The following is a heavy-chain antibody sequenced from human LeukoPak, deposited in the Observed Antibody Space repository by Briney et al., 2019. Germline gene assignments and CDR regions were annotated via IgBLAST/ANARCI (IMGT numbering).Heavy chain of an antibody. D-gene: IGHD6-13*01. V-gene: IGHV3-7*01. CDR2: VKQDGSEK. J-gene: IGHJ4*02. CDR3: ARPYSSSWYGVFAF. CDR1: GFTVSSSF. Sequence: GGSLRLSCAASGFTVSSSFLSWVRQAPGKGLEWVANVKQDGSEKYYVDSVKGRFTISRDNAKNSLYLQMNSLRAEDTAVYYCARPYSSSWYGVFAFWGQGTLVTVSS.